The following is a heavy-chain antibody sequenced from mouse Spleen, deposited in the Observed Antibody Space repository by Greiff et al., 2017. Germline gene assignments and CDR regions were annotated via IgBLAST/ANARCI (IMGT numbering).Heavy chain of an antibody. CDR2: INPNNGGT. V-gene: IGHV1-18*01. CDR1: GYTFTDYN. Sequence: EVQLQQSGPELVKPGASVKIPCKASGYTFTDYNMDWVKQSHGKSLEWIGDINPNNGGTIYNQKFKGKATLTVDKSSSTAYMELRSLTSEDTAVYYCARSRVPNWYFDVWGAGTTVTVSS. CDR3: ARSRVPNWYFDV. J-gene: IGHJ1*01.